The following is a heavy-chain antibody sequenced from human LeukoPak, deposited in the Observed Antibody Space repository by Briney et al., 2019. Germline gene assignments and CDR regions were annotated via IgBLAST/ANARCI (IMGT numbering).Heavy chain of an antibody. J-gene: IGHJ5*02. CDR2: ISYDGSNK. D-gene: IGHD5-12*01. V-gene: IGHV3-30*04. CDR3: ARVANSGYDSMGSGFDP. Sequence: GGSLRLSCAASGFTFSSYAMHWVRQAPGKGLEWVAVISYDGSNKYYADSVKGRFTISRDNSKNTLYLQMNSLRAEDTAVYYCARVANSGYDSMGSGFDPWGQGTLVTVSS. CDR1: GFTFSSYA.